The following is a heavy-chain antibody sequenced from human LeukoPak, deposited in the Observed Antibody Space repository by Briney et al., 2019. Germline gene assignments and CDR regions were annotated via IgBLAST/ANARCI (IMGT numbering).Heavy chain of an antibody. CDR2: IYYSGST. Sequence: SETLSLTCTVSGGSISSSSYYWGWIRQPPGKGLEWIGSIYYSGSTYYNPSLKSRVTISVDTSKNQFSLKLSSVTAADTAVYYCARGPVEMATISSWFDPWAREPWSPSPQ. V-gene: IGHV4-39*07. CDR1: GGSISSSSYY. CDR3: ARGPVEMATISSWFDP. D-gene: IGHD5-24*01. J-gene: IGHJ5*02.